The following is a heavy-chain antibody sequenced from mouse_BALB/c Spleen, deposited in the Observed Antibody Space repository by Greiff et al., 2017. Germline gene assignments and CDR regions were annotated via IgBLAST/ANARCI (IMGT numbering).Heavy chain of an antibody. Sequence: EVQLVESGGGLVQPKGSLKLSCAASGFTFNTYAMNWVRQAPGKGLEWVARIRSKSNNYATYYADSVKDRFTISRDDSQSMLYLQMNNLKTEDTAMYYCVTGNWEGYFDYWGQGTTLTVSS. J-gene: IGHJ2*01. CDR3: VTGNWEGYFDY. CDR1: GFTFNTYA. CDR2: IRSKSNNYAT. V-gene: IGHV10-1*02. D-gene: IGHD4-1*01.